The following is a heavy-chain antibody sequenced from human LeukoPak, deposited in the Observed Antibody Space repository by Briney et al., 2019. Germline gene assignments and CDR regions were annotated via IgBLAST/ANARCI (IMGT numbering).Heavy chain of an antibody. Sequence: ASVKVSCKASGYTFTSYGISWVRQAPGQGLEWMGWISAYNGNTNYAQKLQGRVTMTTDTSTSTAYMELSSLRSEDTAVYYCAKDQEWDSGYSYGSDYWGQGTLVTVSS. CDR3: AKDQEWDSGYSYGSDY. D-gene: IGHD5-18*01. CDR1: GYTFTSYG. V-gene: IGHV1-18*01. CDR2: ISAYNGNT. J-gene: IGHJ4*02.